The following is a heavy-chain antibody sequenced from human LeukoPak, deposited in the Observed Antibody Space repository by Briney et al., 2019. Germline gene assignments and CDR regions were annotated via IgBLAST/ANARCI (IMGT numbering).Heavy chain of an antibody. J-gene: IGHJ4*02. CDR3: ARAKGSGNHIDY. CDR1: GGSISSGSYY. V-gene: IGHV4-61*02. CDR2: IYTSGST. Sequence: SETLSLTCTVSGGSISSGSYYWSWIRQPAGKGLEWIGRIYTSGSTNYNPSLKGRVTISVDTSKNQFSLKLSSVTAADTAVYYCARAKGSGNHIDYWGQGTLVTVSS. D-gene: IGHD3-3*01.